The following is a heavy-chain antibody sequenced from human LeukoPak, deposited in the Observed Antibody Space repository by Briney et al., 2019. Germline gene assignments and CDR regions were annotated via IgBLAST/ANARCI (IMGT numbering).Heavy chain of an antibody. CDR3: ARDDIAARRENWFDP. CDR1: GGSISSYY. J-gene: IGHJ5*02. CDR2: IYTSGST. D-gene: IGHD6-6*01. V-gene: IGHV4-4*07. Sequence: SETLSLTCTVSGGSISSYYWSWIRQPAGKGLEWIGRIYTSGSTNYNPSLKSRVTMSVDTSKNQFSLKLSSVTAADTAVYYCARDDIAARRENWFDPWGQGTLVTVSS.